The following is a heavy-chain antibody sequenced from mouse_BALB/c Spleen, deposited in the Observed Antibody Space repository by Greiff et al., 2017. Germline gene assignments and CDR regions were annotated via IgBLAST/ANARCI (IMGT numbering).Heavy chain of an antibody. V-gene: IGHV7-3*02. CDR1: GFTFTDYY. Sequence: EVMLVESGGGLVQPGGSLRLSCATSGFTFTDYYMSWVRQPPGKALEWLGFIRNKANGYTTEYSASVKGRFTISRDNSQSILYLQMNTLRAEDSATYYCARDIDGSSMDYGGQGTSVTVAS. CDR2: IRNKANGYTT. J-gene: IGHJ4*01. CDR3: ARDIDGSSMDY. D-gene: IGHD1-1*01.